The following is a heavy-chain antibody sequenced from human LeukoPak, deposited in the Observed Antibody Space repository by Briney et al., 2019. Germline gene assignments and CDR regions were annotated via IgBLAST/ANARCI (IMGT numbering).Heavy chain of an antibody. CDR1: GEAFSKYY. D-gene: IGHD5/OR15-5a*01. CDR3: ARHISTSWFDP. J-gene: IGHJ5*02. Sequence: SETLSLTCAVYGEAFSKYYWSWIRQPPGKGPEWIGKINHSGRTNYNPSLKSRVTISIDTSKNQFSLKLSSVTAADTAVYYCARHISTSWFDPWGQGTLVTVSS. CDR2: INHSGRT. V-gene: IGHV4-34*01.